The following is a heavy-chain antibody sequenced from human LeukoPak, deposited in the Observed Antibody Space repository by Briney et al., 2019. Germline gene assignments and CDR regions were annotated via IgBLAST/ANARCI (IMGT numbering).Heavy chain of an antibody. CDR3: ARFRRGSFDY. Sequence: SETLSLTCAVYGGSFSGYYWSWIRQPPGKGLEWIGEINHSGSTNYNPSLKSRVTISVDTSKNQFSLKLSSVTAADTAVYYCARFRRGSFDYWGRGTLVTVSS. CDR1: GGSFSGYY. J-gene: IGHJ4*02. D-gene: IGHD1-26*01. V-gene: IGHV4-34*01. CDR2: INHSGST.